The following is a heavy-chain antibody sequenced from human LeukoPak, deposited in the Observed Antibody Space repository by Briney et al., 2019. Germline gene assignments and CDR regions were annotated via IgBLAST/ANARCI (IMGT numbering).Heavy chain of an antibody. J-gene: IGHJ3*02. CDR1: GGSISSYY. CDR3: ARHTYDYGDYFDAFDI. D-gene: IGHD4-17*01. Sequence: SETLSLTCTVSGGSISSYYWSWLLQPPGRGVEWFGYMYYSGSTNYNPSLKSRVTIAVDTSKNQFSLKLSSVTAADTAVYYCARHTYDYGDYFDAFDIWGQGTMVTVSS. CDR2: MYYSGST. V-gene: IGHV4-59*08.